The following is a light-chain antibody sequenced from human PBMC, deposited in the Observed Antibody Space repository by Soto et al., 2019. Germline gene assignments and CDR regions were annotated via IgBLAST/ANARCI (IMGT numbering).Light chain of an antibody. Sequence: EIVLTQSPGTLSLSPGERATLSCRASQSVSSNYLGWYQQKPGQAPRLLIYGASSRATGIPDRFSGSGSGTDFTLTISRLEPEDFAVYYCQQYGSSPPLSFGGGT. V-gene: IGKV3-20*01. CDR3: QQYGSSPPLS. J-gene: IGKJ4*01. CDR2: GAS. CDR1: QSVSSNY.